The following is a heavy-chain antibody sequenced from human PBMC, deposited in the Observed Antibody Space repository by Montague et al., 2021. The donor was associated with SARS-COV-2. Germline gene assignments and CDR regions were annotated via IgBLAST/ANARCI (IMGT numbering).Heavy chain of an antibody. D-gene: IGHD3-22*01. J-gene: IGHJ6*02. CDR3: ARGGYYDNTGYYSDYYYHMDV. CDR1: GGSIDSFY. Sequence: SETLSLTCTVSGGSIDSFYWSWIRRPPGKGLEWIGCIFHGGRTYYNPSLKSRVSMSVGTSKNQISLRLSSLTAADTAVYYCARGGYYDNTGYYSDYYYHMDVWGQGTRSPSP. V-gene: IGHV4-59*01. CDR2: IFHGGRT.